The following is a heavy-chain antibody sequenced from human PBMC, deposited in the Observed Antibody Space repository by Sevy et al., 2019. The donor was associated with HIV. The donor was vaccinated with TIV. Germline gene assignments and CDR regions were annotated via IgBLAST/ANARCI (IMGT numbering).Heavy chain of an antibody. CDR2: FCFGGGKM. Sequence: GGSLRLSCMTSGFTFTRYTMTWVRQAPGKGLEWVSTFCFGGGKMYYADSVKGRFTFSRDISKNTVYLQMNSLRADDTAVYYCAREGCTKPHDYWGQGTLVTVSS. CDR1: GFTFTRYT. J-gene: IGHJ4*02. D-gene: IGHD2-8*01. CDR3: AREGCTKPHDY. V-gene: IGHV3-23*01.